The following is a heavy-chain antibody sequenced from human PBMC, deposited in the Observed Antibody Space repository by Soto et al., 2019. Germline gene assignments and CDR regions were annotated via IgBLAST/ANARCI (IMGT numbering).Heavy chain of an antibody. CDR1: GFTFSSYS. J-gene: IGHJ6*02. V-gene: IGHV3-48*02. CDR3: ARDPGGFLEWSSDYYYGMDV. Sequence: PGGSLRLSCAASGFTFSSYSMNWVRQAPGKGLEWVSYISSSSSTIYYADSVKGRFTISRDNAKNSLYLQMNSLRDEDTAVYYCARDPGGFLEWSSDYYYGMDVWGQGTTVTVSS. D-gene: IGHD3-3*01. CDR2: ISSSSSTI.